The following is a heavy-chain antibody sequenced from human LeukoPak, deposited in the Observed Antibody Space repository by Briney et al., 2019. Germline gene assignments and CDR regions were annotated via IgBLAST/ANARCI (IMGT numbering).Heavy chain of an antibody. CDR3: AKVATEGYYFDY. V-gene: IGHV3-53*01. CDR1: GFAVSSTY. D-gene: IGHD5-12*01. J-gene: IGHJ4*02. CDR2: IFSDGST. Sequence: GGSLRLSCAASGFAVSSTYMSWVRQAPGKGLEWVSVIFSDGSTYYADSVKGRFTISRDNAKSSLYLQMNSLRAEDTAVYYCAKVATEGYYFDYWGQGTLVTVSS.